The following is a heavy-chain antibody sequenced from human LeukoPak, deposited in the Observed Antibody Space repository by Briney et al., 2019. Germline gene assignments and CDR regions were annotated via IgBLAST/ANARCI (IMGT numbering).Heavy chain of an antibody. CDR3: AKDSSDSSGWILGAEYFQH. CDR1: GFTFSSYA. CDR2: ISGSGGST. J-gene: IGHJ1*01. V-gene: IGHV3-23*01. D-gene: IGHD6-19*01. Sequence: GTSLRLSCAASGFTFSSYAMSWVRQAPGKGLEWVSAISGSGGSTYYADSVKGRFTISRDNSKNTLYLQMNSLRAEDTAVYYCAKDSSDSSGWILGAEYFQHWGQGTLVTVSS.